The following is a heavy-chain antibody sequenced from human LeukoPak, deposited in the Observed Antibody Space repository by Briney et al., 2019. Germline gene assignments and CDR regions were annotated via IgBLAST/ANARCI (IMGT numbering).Heavy chain of an antibody. CDR2: ISGSGGNT. Sequence: GGSLRLSCAASGFTFSSYAMSWVRQAPGKGPEWVSAISGSGGNTYYADSVKGRFTISRDNSKNTLYLQMNSLRAEDTAVYYCAKDQDSSGVYYFDYWGQGTLVTASS. V-gene: IGHV3-23*01. D-gene: IGHD6-19*01. CDR3: AKDQDSSGVYYFDY. J-gene: IGHJ4*02. CDR1: GFTFSSYA.